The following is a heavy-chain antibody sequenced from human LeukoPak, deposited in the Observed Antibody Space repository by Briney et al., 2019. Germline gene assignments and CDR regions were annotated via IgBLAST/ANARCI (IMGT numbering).Heavy chain of an antibody. Sequence: SETLSLTCAVYGGSFSGYYWSWIRQPPGKGLEWIGEINHSGSTNYNPSLKSRVTISVDTSKNQFSLKLSSVAAADTAVYYCARGGGLRYFDWLPPDWFDPWGQGTLVTVSS. CDR2: INHSGST. CDR1: GGSFSGYY. CDR3: ARGGGLRYFDWLPPDWFDP. D-gene: IGHD3-9*01. J-gene: IGHJ5*02. V-gene: IGHV4-34*01.